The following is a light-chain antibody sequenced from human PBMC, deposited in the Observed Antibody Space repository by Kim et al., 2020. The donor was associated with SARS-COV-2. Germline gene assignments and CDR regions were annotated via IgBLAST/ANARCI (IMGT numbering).Light chain of an antibody. CDR3: QQLNSYPRT. CDR2: AAS. V-gene: IGKV1-9*01. Sequence: ASVGDRVTITCRASQDISSYLAWYQQKPGNAPELLIYAASALQSGVPSRFSGSGSGTDFTLTISSLQPEDFATYYCQQLNSYPRTFGQGTKVDIK. CDR1: QDISSY. J-gene: IGKJ1*01.